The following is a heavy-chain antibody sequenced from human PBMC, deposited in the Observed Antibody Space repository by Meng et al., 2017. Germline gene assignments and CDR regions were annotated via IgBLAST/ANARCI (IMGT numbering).Heavy chain of an antibody. J-gene: IGHJ2*01. V-gene: IGHV1-69*02. CDR3: ASRVAYYYDSSGYYKNWYFDL. CDR1: GGTFSSYT. Sequence: QVQLGPAGAEVKKPGSSVKVSCKAFGGTFSSYTISWVRQAPGQGLEWMGRIIPILGIANYAQKFQGRVTITADKSTSTAYMELSSLRSEDTAVYYCASRVAYYYDSSGYYKNWYFDLWGRGTLVTVSS. D-gene: IGHD3-22*01. CDR2: IIPILGIA.